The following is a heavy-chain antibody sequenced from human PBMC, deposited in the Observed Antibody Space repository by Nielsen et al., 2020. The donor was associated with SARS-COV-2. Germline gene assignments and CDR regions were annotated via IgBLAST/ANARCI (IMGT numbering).Heavy chain of an antibody. CDR1: GFSLSSYW. Sequence: GGSLRLSCAASGFSLSSYWMTWVRQAPGKGLEWVANIKEDGSKKTYVDSVKGRFTISRDNAKNTLYLQMTSLRTEDTAVYYCAREDSWELLRTYDALDIWGQGTMVSVSS. J-gene: IGHJ3*02. CDR2: IKEDGSKK. D-gene: IGHD1-26*01. V-gene: IGHV3-7*01. CDR3: AREDSWELLRTYDALDI.